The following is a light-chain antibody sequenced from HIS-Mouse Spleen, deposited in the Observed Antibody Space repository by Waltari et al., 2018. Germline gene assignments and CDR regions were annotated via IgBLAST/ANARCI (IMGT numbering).Light chain of an antibody. J-gene: IGKJ3*01. V-gene: IGKV1-27*01. CDR3: QKHLSARFT. CDR1: EGISNN. Sequence: DIQITQSPCSLCASVGDICTIPCRACEGISNNLAWHQEKPGNVPKRLIYAASTLESAGPYRLSGSGSEIVFTLTISSMQPADVATYFCQKHLSARFTFGPVTKVDI. CDR2: AAS.